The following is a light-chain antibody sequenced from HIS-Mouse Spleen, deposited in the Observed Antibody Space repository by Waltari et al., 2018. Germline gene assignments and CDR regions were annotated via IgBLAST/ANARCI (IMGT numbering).Light chain of an antibody. CDR1: QSVSSY. Sequence: EIVLTQSPATLSLSPGERATLSCRASQSVSSYLAWYQQKPGQAPRLLIYGASNRASGIPARFSGSGSGTDFTLTISSLEPEDFAVYYCQQRSNWPYTFGQGTKLEIK. J-gene: IGKJ2*01. V-gene: IGKV3-11*01. CDR3: QQRSNWPYT. CDR2: GAS.